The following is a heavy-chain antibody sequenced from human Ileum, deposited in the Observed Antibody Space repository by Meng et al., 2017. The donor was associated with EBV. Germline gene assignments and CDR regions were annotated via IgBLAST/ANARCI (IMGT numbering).Heavy chain of an antibody. CDR3: ARNSESGSYIDY. J-gene: IGHJ4*02. V-gene: IGHV4-28*01. CDR1: GYSISTTNW. CDR2: IYYSGTT. Sequence: QWQLQECGPVPGKPSDTLSLNCAVSGYSISTTNWWGWLRQPPGKGLEWIGHIYYSGTTYNNPSLKSRVTMSIDPSKNQFSLKLSSVTAVDTAVYYCARNSESGSYIDYWGLGTLVTVSS. D-gene: IGHD1-26*01.